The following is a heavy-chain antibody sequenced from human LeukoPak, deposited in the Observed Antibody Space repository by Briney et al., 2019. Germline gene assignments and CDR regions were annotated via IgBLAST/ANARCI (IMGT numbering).Heavy chain of an antibody. CDR2: INHSGST. D-gene: IGHD3-10*01. V-gene: IGHV4-34*01. CDR3: ARRDTGTRITMVRGGAFDI. Sequence: SETLSLTCAVYGGSFSGYYWSWIRQPPGKGLEWIGEINHSGSTNYNPSLKSRVTISVDTSKNQFSLKLSSVTAADTAVYYCARRDTGTRITMVRGGAFDIWGQGTRVTVSS. J-gene: IGHJ3*02. CDR1: GGSFSGYY.